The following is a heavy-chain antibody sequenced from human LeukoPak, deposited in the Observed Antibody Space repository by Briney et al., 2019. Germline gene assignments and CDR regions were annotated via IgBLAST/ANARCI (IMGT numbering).Heavy chain of an antibody. CDR1: GVSISSGGSR. CDR2: IYYSGST. Sequence: SQTLSLTCNVSGVSISSGGSRWSWIRQHPGKGLEWIGYIYYSGSTYYNPSLESRLTMSVDTSKNQFSLHLTSVTAADTAVYYCARDWGTYFDYWGQGTLVTVSS. D-gene: IGHD7-27*01. V-gene: IGHV4-31*03. CDR3: ARDWGTYFDY. J-gene: IGHJ4*02.